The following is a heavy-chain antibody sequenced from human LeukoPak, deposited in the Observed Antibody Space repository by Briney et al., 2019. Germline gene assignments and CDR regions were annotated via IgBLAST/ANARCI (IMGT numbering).Heavy chain of an antibody. CDR3: TSSTPGIAGY. V-gene: IGHV3-73*01. D-gene: IGHD1-26*01. J-gene: IGHJ4*02. Sequence: GGSLRLYCAAYGFTFSGSAMHWLPQASGKGLEWVGRIRSKANSYATAYAASVKGRFTISRDDSKNTAYLQMNSLKTKDTAVYYCTSSTPGIAGYWGQGTLVTVSS. CDR1: GFTFSGSA. CDR2: IRSKANSYAT.